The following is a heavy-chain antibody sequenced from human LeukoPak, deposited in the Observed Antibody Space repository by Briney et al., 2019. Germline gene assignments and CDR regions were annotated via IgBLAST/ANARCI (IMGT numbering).Heavy chain of an antibody. D-gene: IGHD3-10*01. Sequence: KLSETLSLTCTVSGASIRSYYWTWIRQPAGKGLEWLGRIYTSGSSKYNPSLKSRVTMSLDTSKNQFSLKLFSVTAADTAVYYCARAFGGDTDYWGQGTLVTVSS. J-gene: IGHJ4*02. CDR3: ARAFGGDTDY. V-gene: IGHV4-4*07. CDR2: IYTSGSS. CDR1: GASIRSYY.